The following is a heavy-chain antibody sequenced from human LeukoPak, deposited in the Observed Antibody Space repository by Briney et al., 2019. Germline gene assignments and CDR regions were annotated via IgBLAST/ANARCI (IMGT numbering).Heavy chain of an antibody. D-gene: IGHD3-16*01. Sequence: PGGSLRLSCAASGFIFSKAWMAWVRQAPGKGLECVGHIKTKTDDGTTDYAAPVKGRFTISRDDSKSTLYLQMNSLNTEDTAVYFCTSALNLVLGELLGYWGQGTLVTVSS. V-gene: IGHV3-15*01. CDR1: GFIFSKAW. J-gene: IGHJ4*02. CDR3: TSALNLVLGELLGY. CDR2: IKTKTDDGTT.